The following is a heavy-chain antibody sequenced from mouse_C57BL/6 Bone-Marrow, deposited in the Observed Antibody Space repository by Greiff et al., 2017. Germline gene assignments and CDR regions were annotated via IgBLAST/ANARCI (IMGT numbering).Heavy chain of an antibody. Sequence: QVQLQQPGAELVRPGTSVKLSCKASGYTFTSYWMHWVKQRPGQGLEWIGVIDPSDSYTNYNQKFKGKATLTVDTSSSTAYMQLSSLTSEDSAVYYCARFPITTVPDYWGQGTTRTVSS. CDR2: IDPSDSYT. V-gene: IGHV1-59*01. CDR3: ARFPITTVPDY. D-gene: IGHD1-1*01. CDR1: GYTFTSYW. J-gene: IGHJ2*01.